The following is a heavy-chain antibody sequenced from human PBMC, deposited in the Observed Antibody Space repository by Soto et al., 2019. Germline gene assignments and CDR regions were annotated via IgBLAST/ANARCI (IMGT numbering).Heavy chain of an antibody. Sequence: EVQLLESGGGLVQPGGSLRLSCAASGFTFSSDAMSWVRQAPGRGLEWVSSLDGSGSHTFHADSVKGRFTISRDNSKTTVYLQMNSLRAEDTAVYYCVKARYSSNRGYFDYWGQGTVVTVSS. D-gene: IGHD1-1*01. CDR2: LDGSGSHT. CDR3: VKARYSSNRGYFDY. CDR1: GFTFSSDA. J-gene: IGHJ4*02. V-gene: IGHV3-23*01.